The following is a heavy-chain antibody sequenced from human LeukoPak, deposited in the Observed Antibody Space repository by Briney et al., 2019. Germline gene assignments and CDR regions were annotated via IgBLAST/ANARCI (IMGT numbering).Heavy chain of an antibody. D-gene: IGHD6-13*01. CDR3: ARGAIAAAGLNDY. J-gene: IGHJ4*02. V-gene: IGHV1-8*03. CDR2: MNPNSGNT. Sequence: ASVKVSCKASGYTFTSYDINWVRQATGQGLEWMGWMNPNSGNTGYAQKFQGRVTITRNTSISTAYMELSSLGSEDTAVYYCARGAIAAAGLNDYWGQGTLVTVSS. CDR1: GYTFTSYD.